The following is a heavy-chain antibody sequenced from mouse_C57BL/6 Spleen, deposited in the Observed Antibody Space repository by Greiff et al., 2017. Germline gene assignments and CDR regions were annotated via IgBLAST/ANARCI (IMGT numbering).Heavy chain of an antibody. D-gene: IGHD1-1*01. CDR1: GFNIKDDY. V-gene: IGHV14-4*01. CDR3: TTPHYYGSSHYYAMDY. J-gene: IGHJ4*01. Sequence: EVQLQQSGAELVRPGASVKLSCTASGFNIKDDYMHWVKQRPEQGLEWIGWIDPENGDTEYASKFQGKATITADTSSNTAYLQLSSLTSEDTAVYYCTTPHYYGSSHYYAMDYWGQGTSVTVSS. CDR2: IDPENGDT.